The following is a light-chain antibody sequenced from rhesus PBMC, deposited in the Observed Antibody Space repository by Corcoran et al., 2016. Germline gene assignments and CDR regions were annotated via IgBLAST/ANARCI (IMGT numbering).Light chain of an antibody. CDR1: QGISNW. CDR3: QQHGNSPYS. V-gene: IGKV1-69*01. Sequence: DIQMTQSPSSLSASVGDRVTITCRASQGISNWLAWYQQKPGKAPKLLIYRASNLETGVPLRFSGNGSGTDFTLTISSLQPEDIATYYCQQHGNSPYSFGQGTKVEIK. CDR2: RAS. J-gene: IGKJ2*01.